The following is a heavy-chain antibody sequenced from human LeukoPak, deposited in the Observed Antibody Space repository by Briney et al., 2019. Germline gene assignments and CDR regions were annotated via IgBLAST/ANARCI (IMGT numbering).Heavy chain of an antibody. CDR1: GFTFSSYG. CDR2: IWYDGSNK. CDR3: AKMEGQRLYDYCMDV. D-gene: IGHD3-3*01. Sequence: PGRSLRLSCAASGFTFSSYGMHWVRQAPGKGLEWVAVIWYDGSNKYYADSVKGRFTISRDNSKNTLYLQMNSLRAEDTAVYYCAKMEGQRLYDYCMDVWGRGTTVTVSS. V-gene: IGHV3-33*06. J-gene: IGHJ6*03.